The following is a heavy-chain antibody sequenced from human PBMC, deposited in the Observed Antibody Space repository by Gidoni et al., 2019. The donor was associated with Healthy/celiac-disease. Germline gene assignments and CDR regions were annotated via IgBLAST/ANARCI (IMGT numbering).Heavy chain of an antibody. Sequence: EVQLLEAGGGLVQPGGSLRLSCAASGFTFSSYATSWVRQAPGTGLGWVAAICGSGGSTYCTDSVKGRFTISRDNSNNALYLQMNSLRTEDTAVYYCAKDGTAYDFWSGYPYYFDYWGQGTLVTVSS. J-gene: IGHJ4*02. CDR3: AKDGTAYDFWSGYPYYFDY. CDR1: GFTFSSYA. D-gene: IGHD3-3*01. CDR2: ICGSGGST. V-gene: IGHV3-23*01.